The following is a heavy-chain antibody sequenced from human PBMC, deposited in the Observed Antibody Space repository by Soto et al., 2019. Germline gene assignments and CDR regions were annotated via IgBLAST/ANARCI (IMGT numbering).Heavy chain of an antibody. D-gene: IGHD3-16*02. V-gene: IGHV1-69*08. J-gene: IGHJ4*02. CDR3: AREGITLGGVNVINASPYFDY. CDR1: GGTFSSYT. Sequence: QVQLVQSGAEVKKPGSSVKVSCKASGGTFSSYTISWVRQAPGQGLEWMGRIIPILGIANYAQKVKGRVTITADKCTSTAYTELSRLRSADTAVYYCAREGITLGGVNVINASPYFDYCGQVSLVTCSS. CDR2: IIPILGIA.